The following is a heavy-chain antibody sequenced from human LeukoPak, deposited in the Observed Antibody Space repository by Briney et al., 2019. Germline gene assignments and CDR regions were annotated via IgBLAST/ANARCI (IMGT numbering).Heavy chain of an antibody. Sequence: PSETLSLTCTVSGGSISSSGSYWGWIRQPPGKGLEWIGNIYYSGSTYYNASLQSRVTISIDTSKNQFSLRLNSVTAADTAMYFCVKSGGYGLIDYWGQGTLVTVSS. CDR3: VKSGGYGLIDY. J-gene: IGHJ4*02. V-gene: IGHV4-39*01. D-gene: IGHD1-26*01. CDR2: IYYSGST. CDR1: GGSISSSGSY.